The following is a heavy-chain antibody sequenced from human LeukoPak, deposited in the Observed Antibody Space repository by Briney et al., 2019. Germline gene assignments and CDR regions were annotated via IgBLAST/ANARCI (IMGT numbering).Heavy chain of an antibody. V-gene: IGHV1-2*02. CDR3: ARNRWMDY. CDR2: INPNSGT. CDR1: GYTFTDHY. J-gene: IGHJ4*02. Sequence: GASVKVSCKASGYTFTDHYMHWVRQAPGQGLEWMGWINPNSGTNYAQKFRGRVTMTRDTSISTAYMELTRLTSDDTAVYYCARNRWMDYWGQGTLVTVSS. D-gene: IGHD1-1*01.